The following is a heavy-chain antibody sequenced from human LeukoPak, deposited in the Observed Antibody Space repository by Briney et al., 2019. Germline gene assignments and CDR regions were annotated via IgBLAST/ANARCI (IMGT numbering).Heavy chain of an antibody. V-gene: IGHV3-21*01. CDR3: ARDGGHCSGGSCYYDYYYYYYMDV. J-gene: IGHJ6*03. D-gene: IGHD2-15*01. CDR1: GFTFGSYS. Sequence: GGSLRLSXAASGFTFGSYSMNWVRQAPGKGLEWLSSISSSSSYVYYADSVKGRFTISRDNAENSLFLQMNSLRAEDTAVYYCARDGGHCSGGSCYYDYYYYYYMDVWGKGTTVTVSS. CDR2: ISSSSSYV.